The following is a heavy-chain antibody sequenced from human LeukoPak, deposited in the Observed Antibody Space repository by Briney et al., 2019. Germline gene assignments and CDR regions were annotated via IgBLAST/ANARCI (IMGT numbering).Heavy chain of an antibody. CDR2: IYTSGST. CDR1: GGSFSSYF. J-gene: IGHJ3*02. D-gene: IGHD5-18*01. V-gene: IGHV4-59*01. CDR3: ARVDTSLVPDAFDI. Sequence: SETLSLTCTVSGGSFSSYFWSWIRQPPGKGLEWIGYIYTSGSTNYNPSLKSRVSISADTSKNEFSLKLRSVTAADTAVYFCARVDTSLVPDAFDIWGQGSMVTVSS.